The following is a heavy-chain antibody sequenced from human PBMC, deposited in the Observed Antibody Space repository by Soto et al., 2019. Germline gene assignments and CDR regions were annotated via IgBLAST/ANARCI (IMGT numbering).Heavy chain of an antibody. CDR3: ARGAAAGVDYGMDV. D-gene: IGHD6-13*01. J-gene: IGHJ6*02. CDR1: GGSISSYY. CDR2: IYTSGGT. Sequence: QVQLQESGPGLVKPSETLSLTCTVSGGSISSYYWSWIRQPAGKGLEWIGRIYTSGGTNYNTSLKSRVTMSADKYRKKFYLKLSAVTAADTAVYYGARGAAAGVDYGMDVLGQGPTVTVSS. V-gene: IGHV4-4*07.